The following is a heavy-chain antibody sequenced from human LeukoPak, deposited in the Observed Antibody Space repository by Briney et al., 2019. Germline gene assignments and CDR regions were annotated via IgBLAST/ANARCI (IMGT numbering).Heavy chain of an antibody. CDR1: GGSFSGYY. CDR2: INHSGST. D-gene: IGHD3-22*01. Sequence: SETLSFTCAVYGGSFSGYYWSWIRQPPGKGLEWIGEINHSGSTNYNPSLKSRVTISVDTSKNQFSLKLSSVTAADTAVYYCASMTYYDSSGPRNPGPTQFDYWGQGTLVTVSS. CDR3: ASMTYYDSSGPRNPGPTQFDY. J-gene: IGHJ4*02. V-gene: IGHV4-34*01.